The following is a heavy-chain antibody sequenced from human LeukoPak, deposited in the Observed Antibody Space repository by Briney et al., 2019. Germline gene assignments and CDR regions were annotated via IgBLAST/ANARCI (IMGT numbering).Heavy chain of an antibody. CDR2: ISAFTGNT. J-gene: IGHJ4*02. Sequence: ASVKVSCKTFGYTFTTYGISWVRQAPGQGLEYMGWISAFTGNTNYAQKFQGRVAMTMDTSTSTVEMELRSLKYDDTAVYFCARLSYDGEGYWGQGTLVTVSS. V-gene: IGHV1-18*01. D-gene: IGHD3-10*01. CDR1: GYTFTTYG. CDR3: ARLSYDGEGY.